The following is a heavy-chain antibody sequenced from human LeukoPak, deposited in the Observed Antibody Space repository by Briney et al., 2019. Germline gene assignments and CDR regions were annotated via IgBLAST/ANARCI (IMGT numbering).Heavy chain of an antibody. Sequence: GESLRLSCAASGFTFRSYAMNWGRQAPGKGLQWVSVISDSGGSAHYADSVQCRITISRDNSKNTLYIQMNSLRAEDTAIYYCAKGTTSSPTCPIDYWGRGTLDPVSS. J-gene: IGHJ4*02. CDR3: AKGTTSSPTCPIDY. V-gene: IGHV3-23*01. D-gene: IGHD2-2*01. CDR1: GFTFRSYA. CDR2: ISDSGGSA.